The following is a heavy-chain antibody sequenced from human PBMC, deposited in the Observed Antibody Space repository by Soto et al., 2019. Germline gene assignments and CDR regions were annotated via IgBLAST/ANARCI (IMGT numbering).Heavy chain of an antibody. Sequence: EVQLLESGGGLVQPGGSLRLSCAASGFTFSSYAMSWVRQAPGKGLEWVSAISGSGGSTYYADSVKGRFTISRDNSKNTLYLQMKSLRGEDTAVYYCAPPPHGVPFDYWGQGTLVTVSS. V-gene: IGHV3-23*01. CDR1: GFTFSSYA. D-gene: IGHD4-17*01. CDR2: ISGSGGST. CDR3: APPPHGVPFDY. J-gene: IGHJ4*02.